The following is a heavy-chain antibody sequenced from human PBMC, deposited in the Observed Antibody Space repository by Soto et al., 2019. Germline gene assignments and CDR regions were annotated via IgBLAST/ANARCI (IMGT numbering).Heavy chain of an antibody. CDR3: ARSGIAARPLSEDY. D-gene: IGHD6-6*01. J-gene: IGHJ4*02. CDR1: GYTFTSYA. V-gene: IGHV1-3*01. CDR2: INAGNGNT. Sequence: ASVKVSWKASGYTFTSYAMHWVRQAPGQRLEWMGWINAGNGNTKYSQKFQGRVTITRDTSASTAYMELSSLRSEDTAVYYCARSGIAARPLSEDYWGQGTLVTVSS.